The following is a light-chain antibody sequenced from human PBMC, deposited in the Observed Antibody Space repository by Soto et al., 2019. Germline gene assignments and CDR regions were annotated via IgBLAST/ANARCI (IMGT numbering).Light chain of an antibody. Sequence: EIVMTQSPATLSVSPGERATLSCRASQSVSSNLAWYQQKPGQAPRLLIYGASTRATGIPARFSGSGSGTEFTLTISSLQSEDFAVYDCQQYNNWPPEDTFGQWTKLEIK. V-gene: IGKV3-15*01. J-gene: IGKJ2*01. CDR3: QQYNNWPPEDT. CDR1: QSVSSN. CDR2: GAS.